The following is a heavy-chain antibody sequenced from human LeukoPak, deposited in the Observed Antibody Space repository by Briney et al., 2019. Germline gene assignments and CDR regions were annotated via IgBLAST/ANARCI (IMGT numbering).Heavy chain of an antibody. J-gene: IGHJ4*02. CDR2: ISSSSSYV. Sequence: PGGSLRLSCAASGFTFSSYSMDWIRQAPGKGLEWVSSISSSSSYVYYADSVKGRFTISRDNAKNSLYLQMNSLRAEDTAVYYCARDLVFLSPSRAVVTRGYNYFDYWGQGTLVTVSS. CDR3: ARDLVFLSPSRAVVTRGYNYFDY. V-gene: IGHV3-21*01. D-gene: IGHD4-23*01. CDR1: GFTFSSYS.